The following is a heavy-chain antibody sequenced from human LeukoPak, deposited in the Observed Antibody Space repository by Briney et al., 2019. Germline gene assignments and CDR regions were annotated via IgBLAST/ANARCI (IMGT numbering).Heavy chain of an antibody. J-gene: IGHJ4*02. CDR2: ISASGDET. CDR3: AHIRRRGNWYFDY. V-gene: IGHV3-23*01. CDR1: GFTFSSHG. D-gene: IGHD1-1*01. Sequence: GGSLRLSCAASGFTFSSHGMSWVRQAPGKGLEWVSSISASGDETYYADSVKGRFTISRDNSKNTLHLQMNSLRAEDTAAYYCAHIRRRGNWYFDYWGQGTLVTVSS.